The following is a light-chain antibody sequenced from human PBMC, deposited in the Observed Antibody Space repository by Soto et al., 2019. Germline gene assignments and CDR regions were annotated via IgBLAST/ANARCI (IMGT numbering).Light chain of an antibody. CDR1: QSISSW. CDR3: QQYNSYPWT. Sequence: DIQMTQSPSTRSASVGDRVTITCRASQSISSWLAWYQQKPGRATKLLIYKASSAESGVPSRFSSSGSGTEFTLTISSLQPDDFATCDCQQYNSYPWTFCQGTEVEIK. V-gene: IGKV1-5*03. J-gene: IGKJ1*01. CDR2: KAS.